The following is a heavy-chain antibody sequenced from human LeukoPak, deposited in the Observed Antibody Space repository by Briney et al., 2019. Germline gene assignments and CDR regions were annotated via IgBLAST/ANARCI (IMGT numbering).Heavy chain of an antibody. CDR1: GFTFSNYW. Sequence: GGSLRLSCTASGFTFSNYWMNWVRQAPGKGLEWVANMKQDGSEKYYVDSVKGRFTISRGNAKNSLYLQMNSLRTEDTAVYYCARITVIRVAAVDVWGKGTTVTISS. D-gene: IGHD3-10*01. J-gene: IGHJ6*04. V-gene: IGHV3-7*01. CDR3: ARITVIRVAAVDV. CDR2: MKQDGSEK.